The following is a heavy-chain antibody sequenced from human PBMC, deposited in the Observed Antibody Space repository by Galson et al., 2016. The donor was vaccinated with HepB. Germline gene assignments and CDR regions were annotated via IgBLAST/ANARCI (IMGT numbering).Heavy chain of an antibody. CDR2: VPYDGSNP. Sequence: SLRLSCAASGFTFSSYGMHWVRQAPGKGLEWVAIVPYDGSNPYYADSVQGRFTISRDISKNTLYLQMNSLRAEDTAVYYCSRDFRIGWTNWFDPWGQGTLVSVSS. CDR3: SRDFRIGWTNWFDP. CDR1: GFTFSSYG. J-gene: IGHJ5*02. V-gene: IGHV3-30*03. D-gene: IGHD6-19*01.